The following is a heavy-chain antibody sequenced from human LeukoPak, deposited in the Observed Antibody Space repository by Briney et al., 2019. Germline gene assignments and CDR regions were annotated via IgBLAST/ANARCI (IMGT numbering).Heavy chain of an antibody. J-gene: IGHJ6*02. CDR1: GFTFSSYG. Sequence: QPGGSLRLSCAASGFTFSSYGMHWVRQAPGKGLEWVAVIWYDGSNKYYADSVKGRFTISRDNSKNTLYLQMNSLRAEDTAVYYCARILEGYYYFGLDVWGQGTTVIVSS. D-gene: IGHD3/OR15-3a*01. CDR3: ARILEGYYYFGLDV. CDR2: IWYDGSNK. V-gene: IGHV3-33*01.